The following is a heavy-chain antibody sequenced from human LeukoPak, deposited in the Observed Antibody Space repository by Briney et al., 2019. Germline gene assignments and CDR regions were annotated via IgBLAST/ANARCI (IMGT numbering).Heavy chain of an antibody. Sequence: SETLSLTCTVSGDSISSYYWSWIRQPPGKGLEWIGYIYNSGSTNYNPSLKSRVSISVDTSKNQFSLKLSSVTAADTALYYCARDRDSSGYYDSWGQGTLATVSS. CDR3: ARDRDSSGYYDS. D-gene: IGHD3-22*01. CDR2: IYNSGST. CDR1: GDSISSYY. V-gene: IGHV4-59*01. J-gene: IGHJ5*01.